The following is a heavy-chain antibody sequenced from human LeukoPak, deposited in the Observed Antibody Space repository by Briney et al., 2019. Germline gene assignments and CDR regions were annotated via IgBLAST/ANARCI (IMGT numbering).Heavy chain of an antibody. D-gene: IGHD3-16*02. CDR1: GGTFSSYA. CDR3: ARDRVMITFGGVIVKRSDAFDS. Sequence: ASMKVSCKASGGTFSSYAISWVRQAPGQGLEWMGGIIPIFGTANYAQKFQGRVTITADESTSTAYMELSSLRSEDTAVYYCARDRVMITFGGVIVKRSDAFDSWGQGTMVTVSS. CDR2: IIPIFGTA. V-gene: IGHV1-69*13. J-gene: IGHJ3*02.